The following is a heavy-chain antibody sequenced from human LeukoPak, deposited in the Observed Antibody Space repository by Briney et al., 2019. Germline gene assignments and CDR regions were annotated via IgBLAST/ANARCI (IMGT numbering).Heavy chain of an antibody. CDR2: ISWNGGST. CDR1: GFTFDDYA. J-gene: IGHJ5*02. V-gene: IGHV3-43D*03. Sequence: PGGSLRLSCAASGFTFDDYAMHWVRHAPGKGLEWVSLISWNGGSTYYADSVKGRFTISRDNSKNSLYLQMNSLRAEDTALYYCAKDGVVAALGDNWFDPWGQGTLVTVSS. CDR3: AKDGVVAALGDNWFDP. D-gene: IGHD2-15*01.